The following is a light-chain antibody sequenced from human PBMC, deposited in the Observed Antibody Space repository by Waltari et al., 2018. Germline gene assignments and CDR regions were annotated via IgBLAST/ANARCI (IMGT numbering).Light chain of an antibody. Sequence: DVVITQSPLPLPVTPGQPASISCRSSSSLVYRDGDSYLNWFHQRPGQSPRRLIYKVSNRDSGVPDRFNGSGSGTDFTLKISRVEAEDVGVYYCMQGTRWPPYTFGQGTKLEIK. CDR2: KVS. V-gene: IGKV2-30*01. CDR3: MQGTRWPPYT. J-gene: IGKJ2*01. CDR1: SSLVYRDGDSY.